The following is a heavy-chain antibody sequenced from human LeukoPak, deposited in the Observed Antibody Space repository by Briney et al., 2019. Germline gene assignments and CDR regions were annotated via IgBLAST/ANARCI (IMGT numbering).Heavy chain of an antibody. CDR3: ARDNSGSYPWGFDAFDI. J-gene: IGHJ3*02. CDR2: IIPIFGTA. V-gene: IGHV1-69*05. D-gene: IGHD1-26*01. Sequence: GASVKVSCKASGYTFTSYGISWVRQAPGQGLEWMGGIIPIFGTANYAQKFQGRVTITTDESTSTAYMELSSLRSEDTAVYYCARDNSGSYPWGFDAFDIWGQGTMVTVSS. CDR1: GYTFTSYG.